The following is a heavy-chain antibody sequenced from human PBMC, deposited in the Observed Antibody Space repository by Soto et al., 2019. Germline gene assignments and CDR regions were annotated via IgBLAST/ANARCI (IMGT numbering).Heavy chain of an antibody. CDR1: GGSISSGGYY. CDR2: IYYSGST. D-gene: IGHD3-22*01. Sequence: SETLSLTCTVSGGSISSGGYYWSWIRQHPGKGLEWIGYIYYSGSTYYNPSLKSRVTISVDTSKNQFSLKLSSVTAADTAAYYCARDLRGTTYYYDSSGLDYWGQGTLVTVSS. CDR3: ARDLRGTTYYYDSSGLDY. J-gene: IGHJ4*02. V-gene: IGHV4-31*03.